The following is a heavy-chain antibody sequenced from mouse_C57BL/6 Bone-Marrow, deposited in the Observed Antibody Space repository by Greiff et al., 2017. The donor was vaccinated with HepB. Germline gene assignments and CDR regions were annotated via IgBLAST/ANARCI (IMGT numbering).Heavy chain of an antibody. CDR3: ARFGTTVVAYYAMDY. V-gene: IGHV1-64*01. D-gene: IGHD1-1*01. CDR2: IHPNSGST. Sequence: QVQLQQPGAELVKPGASVKLSCKASGYTFTSYWMHWVKQRPGQGLEWIGMIHPNSGSTNYNEKFKSKATLTVDKSSSTAYMQLSGLTSEDSAVYYCARFGTTVVAYYAMDYWGQGTSVTVSS. CDR1: GYTFTSYW. J-gene: IGHJ4*01.